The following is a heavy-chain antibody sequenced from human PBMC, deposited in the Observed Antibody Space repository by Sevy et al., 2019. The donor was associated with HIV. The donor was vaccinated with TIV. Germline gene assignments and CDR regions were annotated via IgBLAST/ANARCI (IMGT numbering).Heavy chain of an antibody. V-gene: IGHV3-30*18. Sequence: GGSLRLSCAVSGIIFTTSGMHWVRQAPGKGLEWVAVISYDGRNKFYGDSVKGRFTISRDNSKNILYLQMNSLRAEDTAVHYCAKDFTGYNGMDVWGQGTMVTVSS. J-gene: IGHJ6*02. CDR2: ISYDGRNK. CDR3: AKDFTGYNGMDV. CDR1: GIIFTTSG. D-gene: IGHD3-9*01.